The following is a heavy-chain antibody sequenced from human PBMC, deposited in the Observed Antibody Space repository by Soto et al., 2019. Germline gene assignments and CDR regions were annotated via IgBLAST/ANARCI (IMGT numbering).Heavy chain of an antibody. CDR1: GGSISSGGYY. D-gene: IGHD2-2*01. V-gene: IGHV4-30-4*01. CDR2: IYYSGST. CDR3: ARLIHCKTTSCYFDY. Sequence: TLSLTCTVSGGSISSGGYYWSWIRQPPGKGLEWIGYIYYSGSTYYNPSLKSRVTISVDTSKNQFSLKLSSVTAADTAVFYCARLIHCKTTSCYFDYWGPGTLVTVSS. J-gene: IGHJ4*02.